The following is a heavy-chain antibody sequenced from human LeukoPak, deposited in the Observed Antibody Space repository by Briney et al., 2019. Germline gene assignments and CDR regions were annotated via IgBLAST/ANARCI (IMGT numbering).Heavy chain of an antibody. D-gene: IGHD2-2*01. Sequence: PGRSLRLSCAASRFTFNTNTMHWVRQAPGKGLEWVSALSDSGDRTYYVDSVKGRFTISRDNSKNTLYLQMDSLRAEDTAVYYCAKCRFCSSTSGGCMSVWGKGTTVTVSS. CDR2: LSDSGDRT. CDR1: RFTFNTNT. J-gene: IGHJ6*04. CDR3: AKCRFCSSTSGGCMSV. V-gene: IGHV3-23*01.